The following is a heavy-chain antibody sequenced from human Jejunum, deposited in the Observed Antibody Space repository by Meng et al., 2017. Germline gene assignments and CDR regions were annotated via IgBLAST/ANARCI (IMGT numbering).Heavy chain of an antibody. Sequence: QAQLQQLCVALLTPSATSSLTFAVNGGSFGTYYWTWFRQSPAKGLECIGEINRSGSTSSNPSLKSRVAISMDTSKNQFFLRLDSVTAADTAVYYCARGRSIDFRLTKYDYWGQGTLVTVSS. CDR3: ARGRSIDFRLTKYDY. J-gene: IGHJ4*02. V-gene: IGHV4-34*01. CDR1: GGSFGTYY. D-gene: IGHD3-3*01. CDR2: INRSGST.